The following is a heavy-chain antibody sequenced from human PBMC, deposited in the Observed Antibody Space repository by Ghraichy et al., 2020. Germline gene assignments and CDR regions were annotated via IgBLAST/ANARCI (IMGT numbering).Heavy chain of an antibody. D-gene: IGHD6-19*01. CDR1: GFNFNNCG. CDR2: ISTTTSSI. J-gene: IGHJ5*01. V-gene: IGHV3-48*02. Sequence: GGSLRLSCAASGFNFNNCGMNWVRQAPGKGLEWVSFISTTTSSIYYADSVKGRFTISRDNAKNSVHLQMNSLRDDDTAVYYCAKDGGSGWTLSGWFDSWGQGTLVTVSS. CDR3: AKDGGSGWTLSGWFDS.